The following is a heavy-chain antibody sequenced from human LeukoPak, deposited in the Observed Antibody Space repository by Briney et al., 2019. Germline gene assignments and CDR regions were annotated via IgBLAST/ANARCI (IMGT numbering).Heavy chain of an antibody. Sequence: GESLKISCKASGYRFTSYWIGWVRQMPGKGPEWMGIIYPDDSDTRYSPSFQGQVTLSADKSISTAYLQWSSLKASNTAMYYCARGGLPAAMQWAHYWGQGTLVTVSS. V-gene: IGHV5-51*01. CDR1: GYRFTSYW. J-gene: IGHJ4*02. CDR2: IYPDDSDT. CDR3: ARGGLPAAMQWAHY. D-gene: IGHD2-2*01.